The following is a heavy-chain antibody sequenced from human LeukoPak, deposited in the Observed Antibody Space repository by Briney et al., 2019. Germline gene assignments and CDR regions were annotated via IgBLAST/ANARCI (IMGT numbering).Heavy chain of an antibody. CDR1: GFTFSSFA. D-gene: IGHD3-10*01. CDR3: AKWKYGSDFGYLDY. V-gene: IGHV3-23*01. CDR2: ISGNGATT. J-gene: IGHJ4*02. Sequence: QPGGSLRLSCAASGFTFSSFAMSWVRQVPGKGLEWVSGISGNGATTHHADSVKGRFTISRDNSKNTLYLQMNSLRAEDTAVYYCAKWKYGSDFGYLDYWGQGTLVTVSS.